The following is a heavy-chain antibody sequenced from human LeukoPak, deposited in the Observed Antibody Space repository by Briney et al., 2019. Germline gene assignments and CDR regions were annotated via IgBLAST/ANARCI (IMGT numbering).Heavy chain of an antibody. CDR1: GYSFTGYY. Sequence: GASVKVSCKASGYSFTGYYMQWVRQAPGQGLEWMGWIDPNSGGTNYAQKFQGRVTMTRDTSISTAYMELNRLRSDDTAVYYCARVLCSGGSCSTYFDYWGQGTLVTVSS. CDR2: IDPNSGGT. D-gene: IGHD2-15*01. J-gene: IGHJ4*02. CDR3: ARVLCSGGSCSTYFDY. V-gene: IGHV1-2*02.